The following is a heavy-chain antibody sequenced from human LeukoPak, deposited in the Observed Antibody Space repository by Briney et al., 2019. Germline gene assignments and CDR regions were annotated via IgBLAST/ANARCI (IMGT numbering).Heavy chain of an antibody. D-gene: IGHD3-22*01. Sequence: SETLSLTCAVYGGSFSGFYWSWIRQPPGKGLEWIGEINHSGSTNYNPSLKSRVTISVDTSKNQFSLKLSSVTAADTAVYYCARGPLISSGYYYEGGENSDYWGQGTLVTVSS. V-gene: IGHV4-34*01. CDR3: ARGPLISSGYYYEGGENSDY. CDR1: GGSFSGFY. CDR2: INHSGST. J-gene: IGHJ4*02.